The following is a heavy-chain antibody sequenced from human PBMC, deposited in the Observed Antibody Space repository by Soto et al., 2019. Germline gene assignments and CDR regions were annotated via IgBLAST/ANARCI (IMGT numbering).Heavy chain of an antibody. CDR2: IYPGDSDT. Sequence: PGESLKISFKGSGYSFTSYWIGWVRQMPGKGLEWIVIIYPGDSDTRYSPSFQGQVTISADKSISTAYLQWSSLKASDTAMYYFARLLPKVPYSGRYYRYYYYGMDVGGQGTTVTVSS. CDR1: GYSFTSYW. V-gene: IGHV5-51*01. CDR3: ARLLPKVPYSGRYYRYYYYGMDV. J-gene: IGHJ6*02. D-gene: IGHD1-26*01.